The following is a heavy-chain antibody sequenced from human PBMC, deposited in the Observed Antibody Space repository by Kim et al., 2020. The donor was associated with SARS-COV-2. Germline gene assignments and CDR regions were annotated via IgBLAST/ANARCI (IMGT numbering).Heavy chain of an antibody. D-gene: IGHD4-17*01. CDR3: ARGYYGDYTDLDS. J-gene: IGHJ4*02. Sequence: GGSLRLSCAASGFTFTSYSMNWVRQPPGKGLEWVSYISSNSATIYYADSVKGRFTISRDNAYNSLYLQMDSLRAEDTAVYYCARGYYGDYTDLDSWGQGTLVTVSS. CDR1: GFTFTSYS. V-gene: IGHV3-48*04. CDR2: ISSNSATI.